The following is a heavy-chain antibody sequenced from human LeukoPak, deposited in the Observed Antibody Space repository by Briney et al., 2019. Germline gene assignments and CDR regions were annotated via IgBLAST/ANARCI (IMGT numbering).Heavy chain of an antibody. CDR3: ARRSVAGTTGINY. V-gene: IGHV4-39*01. D-gene: IGHD6-19*01. J-gene: IGHJ4*02. CDR2: INHSGST. CDR1: GVSISSSNSY. Sequence: SETLSLTCTVSGVSISSSNSYWGWIRQPPGKGLEWIGEINHSGSTYYNPSLKSRVTISVDTSKDQFSLKLSSVTAADTAVYYCARRSVAGTTGINYWGQGTLVTVSS.